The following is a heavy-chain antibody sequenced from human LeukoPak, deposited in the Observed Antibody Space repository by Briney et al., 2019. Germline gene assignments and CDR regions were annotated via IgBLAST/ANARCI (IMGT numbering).Heavy chain of an antibody. D-gene: IGHD6-13*01. CDR2: IYHSGNT. Sequence: PSETLSLTCSVSGYSISSGFYWGWIRQPPGKGLEWIGNIYHSGNTYYNPSLKSRVSMSVDTSKRQFSLKLSSVTAADTAVYYCARVSSSWYQDWYFDLWGRGTVVTVSS. CDR3: ARVSSSWYQDWYFDL. CDR1: GYSISSGFY. J-gene: IGHJ2*01. V-gene: IGHV4-38-2*02.